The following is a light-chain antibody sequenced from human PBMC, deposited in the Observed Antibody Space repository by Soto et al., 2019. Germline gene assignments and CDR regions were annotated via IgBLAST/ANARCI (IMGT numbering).Light chain of an antibody. CDR1: NSDVGAYNY. V-gene: IGLV2-14*01. J-gene: IGLJ3*02. CDR3: TSYTRSSTWV. CDR2: EVN. Sequence: QSALTQPASVSGSPGQSIAISCTGTNSDVGAYNYVSWYQQHPGKAPKLMIYEVNNRPSGVSDRFSGSKSGNTASLTISGLQAVDEGDYYCTSYTRSSTWVFGGGTKLTVL.